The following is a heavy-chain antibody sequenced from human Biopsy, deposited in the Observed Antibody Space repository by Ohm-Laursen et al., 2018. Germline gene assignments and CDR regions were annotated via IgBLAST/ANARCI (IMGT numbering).Heavy chain of an antibody. J-gene: IGHJ2*01. Sequence: SDTLSLTCTVSGGPIDSYYWSWIRQPPGKALEWIGYIYFTGRTSYNPSLESRVTMSVNTSKKQFSLRLSSVTAADTAVYYCASAGYNPDWNFDLWGRGTRVTVSS. CDR3: ASAGYNPDWNFDL. V-gene: IGHV4-59*07. CDR2: IYFTGRT. CDR1: GGPIDSYY. D-gene: IGHD5-24*01.